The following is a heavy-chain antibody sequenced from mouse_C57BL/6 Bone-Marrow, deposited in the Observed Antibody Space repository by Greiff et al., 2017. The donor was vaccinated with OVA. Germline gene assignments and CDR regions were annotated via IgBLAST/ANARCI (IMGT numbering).Heavy chain of an antibody. CDR3: ASHYYGSSYPYWYFDV. D-gene: IGHD1-1*01. V-gene: IGHV2-2*01. J-gene: IGHJ1*03. Sequence: QVQLKQSGPGLVQPSQSLSITCPVSGFSLTSYGVHWVRQSPGKGLEWLGVIWSGGSTDYNAAFISRLSISKDNSKSQVFFKMNSLQADDTAIYYCASHYYGSSYPYWYFDVWGTGTTVTVSS. CDR2: IWSGGST. CDR1: GFSLTSYG.